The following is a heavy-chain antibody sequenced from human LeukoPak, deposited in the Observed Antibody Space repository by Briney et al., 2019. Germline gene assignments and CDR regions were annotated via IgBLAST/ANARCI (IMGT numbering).Heavy chain of an antibody. CDR2: ISGSGGST. Sequence: PGGSLRLSSAASGFTFSSYAMSWVRQAPGKGLEWVSAISGSGGSTYYADSVKGRFTISRDNSKNTLYLQMNSLRAEDTAVYYCAKIPSGYDGPFDYWGQGTLVTVSS. CDR1: GFTFSSYA. J-gene: IGHJ4*02. D-gene: IGHD5-12*01. V-gene: IGHV3-23*01. CDR3: AKIPSGYDGPFDY.